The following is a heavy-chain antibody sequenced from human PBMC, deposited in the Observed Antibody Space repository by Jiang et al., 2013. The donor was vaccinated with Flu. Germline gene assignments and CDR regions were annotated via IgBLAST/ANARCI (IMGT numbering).Heavy chain of an antibody. V-gene: IGHV4-34*01. J-gene: IGHJ2*01. CDR1: GGSFSGYY. CDR3: AREPRDSSSWHLPGIYWYFDL. D-gene: IGHD6-13*01. Sequence: LLKPSETLSLSCAVSGGSFSGYYWTWIRQAPGKGLEWIGEMNDGRTYNYNPSLKSRVTISADTSKNHFSLKLNSVTAADTAVYYCAREPRDSSSWHLPGIYWYFDLWGRGTLVTVSS. CDR2: MNDGRTY.